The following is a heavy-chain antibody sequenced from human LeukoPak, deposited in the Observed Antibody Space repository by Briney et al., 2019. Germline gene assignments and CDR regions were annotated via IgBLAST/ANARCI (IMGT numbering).Heavy chain of an antibody. CDR2: IYSGGNT. V-gene: IGHV3-66*01. CDR3: ARDMTTETTGDY. D-gene: IGHD4-17*01. J-gene: IGHJ4*02. CDR1: GFTVGSNY. Sequence: GGSLRLSCAASGFTVGSNYLTWVRQAPGKGLEWVSVIYSGGNTHYADSVKGRFTISRDNSKNTLYLQMNSLRAEDTAVYYCARDMTTETTGDYWGQGTLVTVSS.